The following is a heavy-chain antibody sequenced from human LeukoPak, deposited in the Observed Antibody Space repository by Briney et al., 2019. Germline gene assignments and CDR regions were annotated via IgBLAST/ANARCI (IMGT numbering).Heavy chain of an antibody. CDR3: AKGLLVDPG. CDR1: GFTFSNYA. Sequence: GSLDLSCAASGFTFSNYAIKRGRQAPGKGLEWVSSITGRGGSTYYADSVKGRFTISRDSSKNTLYLQMNSLRAEDTAVYYCAKGLLVDPGWGQGTLVTVSS. J-gene: IGHJ4*02. D-gene: IGHD2-8*01. V-gene: IGHV3-23*01. CDR2: ITGRGGST.